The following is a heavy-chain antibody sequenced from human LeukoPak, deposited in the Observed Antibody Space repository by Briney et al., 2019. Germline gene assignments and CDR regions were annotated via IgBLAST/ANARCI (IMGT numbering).Heavy chain of an antibody. CDR3: AREFPRTSGFDY. Sequence: GASVKVSCKASGYTFTGYYMHWVRQAPAQGLEWMGWIYPNSGGTGYAQDFQGRVTMTWDTSITTAYMELNRLTSDDTAVYYCAREFPRTSGFDYWGQGSLVTVSS. J-gene: IGHJ4*02. V-gene: IGHV1-2*02. D-gene: IGHD1-26*01. CDR1: GYTFTGYY. CDR2: IYPNSGGT.